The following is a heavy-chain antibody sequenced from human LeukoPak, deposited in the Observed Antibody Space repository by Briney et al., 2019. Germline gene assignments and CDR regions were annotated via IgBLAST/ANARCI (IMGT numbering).Heavy chain of an antibody. CDR1: GFTFDDYA. Sequence: PRGSLRLSCAASGFTFDDYAMHWVRQAPGKGLEWVSLISGDGGSTYYADSVKGRFTISRDNSKNSLYLQMNSLRTEDTALYYCAKDIRDYYYMDVWGKGTTVTVSS. CDR2: ISGDGGST. V-gene: IGHV3-43*02. J-gene: IGHJ6*03. CDR3: AKDIRDYYYMDV.